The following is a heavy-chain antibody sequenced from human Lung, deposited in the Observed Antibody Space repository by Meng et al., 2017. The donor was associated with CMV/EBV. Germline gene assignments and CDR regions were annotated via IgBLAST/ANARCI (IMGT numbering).Heavy chain of an antibody. V-gene: IGHV4-31*03. J-gene: IGHJ5*02. CDR1: GGSISSGGFY. Sequence: VQPHESGPGLVNPSQTLSLTCTVSGGSISSGGFYWSWIRQPPGKGLEWIGYIYYSGSTYYNPSLRSRVAISIDTSKNQFSLKLTSVTAADTAVYFCARTNYGDYNWFDPWGQGTLVTVSS. D-gene: IGHD4-17*01. CDR3: ARTNYGDYNWFDP. CDR2: IYYSGST.